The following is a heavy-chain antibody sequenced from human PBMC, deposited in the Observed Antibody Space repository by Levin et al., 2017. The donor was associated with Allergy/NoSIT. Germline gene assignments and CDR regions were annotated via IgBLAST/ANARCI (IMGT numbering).Heavy chain of an antibody. J-gene: IGHJ4*02. Sequence: GESLKISCAASGFTVSNNYMSWVRQAPGKGLEWVSIIHNGGTTYYADSVRGRFTTSRDDSKNTLYLQMNSLRVEDTAMYYCARDSYSHYWGQGTLVTVSS. CDR3: ARDSYSHY. D-gene: IGHD2-21*01. CDR2: IHNGGTT. CDR1: GFTVSNNY. V-gene: IGHV3-53*01.